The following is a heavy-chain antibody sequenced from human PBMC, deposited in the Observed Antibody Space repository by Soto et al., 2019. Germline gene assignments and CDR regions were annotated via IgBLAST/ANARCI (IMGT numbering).Heavy chain of an antibody. CDR1: GFTFSSYA. D-gene: IGHD6-19*01. J-gene: IGHJ3*01. Sequence: PGGYLRLSCAASGFTFSSYAMHWVRQAPVKGLERVAVISYDGSNKYYADSVKGRFTISRDNSKNTLYLQMNSLRDEDTAIYFCVKEGSGWYSRGSFDFWGRGTLV. CDR2: ISYDGSNK. CDR3: VKEGSGWYSRGSFDF. V-gene: IGHV3-30-3*01.